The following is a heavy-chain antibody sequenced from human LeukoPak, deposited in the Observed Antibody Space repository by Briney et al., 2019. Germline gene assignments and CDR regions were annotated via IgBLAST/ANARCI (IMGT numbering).Heavy chain of an antibody. J-gene: IGHJ3*02. CDR3: ARRRNYYDSSGYYYNAAFDI. CDR1: GGSISSYY. D-gene: IGHD3-22*01. CDR2: NYSTRST. V-gene: IGHV4-4*08. Sequence: SETLSLNCTVPGGSISSYYWSWIRQPPSKALAPIRYNYSTRSTTHHPSLTPRVTISLDTSKIQFSLKLSSVTAADTAVYYCARRRNYYDSSGYYYNAAFDIWGQGTMVTVSS.